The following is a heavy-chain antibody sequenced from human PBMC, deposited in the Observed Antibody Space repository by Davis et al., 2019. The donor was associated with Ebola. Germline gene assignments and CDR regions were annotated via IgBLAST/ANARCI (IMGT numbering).Heavy chain of an antibody. CDR1: GYTFTSYY. CDR3: ARDDTGYSSNLGRFRDHPFDL. J-gene: IGHJ3*01. V-gene: IGHV1-46*01. Sequence: AASVKVSCKASGYTFTSYYMHWVRQAPGQGLEWMGIINPSDGNTNYAQKLQGRVTMTRDTSTTTVYMELSSLRSEDTAVYYCARDDTGYSSNLGRFRDHPFDLWGQGTMVTVSS. D-gene: IGHD4-11*01. CDR2: INPSDGNT.